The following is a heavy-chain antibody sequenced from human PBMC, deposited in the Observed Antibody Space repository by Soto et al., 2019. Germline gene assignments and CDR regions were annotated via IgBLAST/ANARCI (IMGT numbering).Heavy chain of an antibody. J-gene: IGHJ6*02. Sequence: GESLKISCKGSGYSFTSYWIGWVRQMPGKGLEWMGISYPGDSDTRYSPSFQGQVTISADKSISTAYLQWSSLKASDTAMYYCASTSHYYYYGMDVWGQGTTVTVSS. V-gene: IGHV5-51*01. CDR1: GYSFTSYW. CDR3: ASTSHYYYYGMDV. CDR2: SYPGDSDT.